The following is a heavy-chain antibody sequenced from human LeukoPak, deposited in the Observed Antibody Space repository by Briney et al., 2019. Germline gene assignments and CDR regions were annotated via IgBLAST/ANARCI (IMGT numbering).Heavy chain of an antibody. CDR1: GITFDDYA. CDR3: AKTQWKVGATDYFDY. J-gene: IGHJ4*02. D-gene: IGHD1-26*01. V-gene: IGHV3-23*01. Sequence: GRSLRLSCAASGITFDDYAMTWVRQAPGKGLEWVSNINDNGGQRHYADSVKGRFTISRDNSKNMMFLQMDSLRAEDTAVYYCAKTQWKVGATDYFDYWGQGILVTVSS. CDR2: INDNGGQR.